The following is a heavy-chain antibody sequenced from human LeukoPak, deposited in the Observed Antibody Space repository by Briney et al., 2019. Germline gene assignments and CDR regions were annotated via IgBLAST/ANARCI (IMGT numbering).Heavy chain of an antibody. D-gene: IGHD3-10*01. CDR2: IIPIFGTA. V-gene: IGHV1-69*06. Sequence: ASVKVSCKASGGTFSSYAISWVRQAPGQGLEWMGGIIPIFGTANYAQKFQGRVTITADKSTSTAYMELSSLRSEDTAVYYCARTNRGSGSYYNVHYYYYMDVWGKGTTVTVSS. CDR1: GGTFSSYA. J-gene: IGHJ6*03. CDR3: ARTNRGSGSYYNVHYYYYMDV.